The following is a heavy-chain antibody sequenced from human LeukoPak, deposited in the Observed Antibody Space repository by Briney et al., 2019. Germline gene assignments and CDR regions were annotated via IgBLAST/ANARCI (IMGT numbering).Heavy chain of an antibody. J-gene: IGHJ5*02. Sequence: GGSLRLSCAASGFTLTSYNMNWVRQAPGKGLEWVSSITSSSDYIYYADSVKGRFTVSRDNAKNSLYLQMNSLRAEDTAVYYCARSITMIVDWFDPWGQGTLVTISS. D-gene: IGHD3-22*01. CDR3: ARSITMIVDWFDP. CDR2: ITSSSDYI. V-gene: IGHV3-21*01. CDR1: GFTLTSYN.